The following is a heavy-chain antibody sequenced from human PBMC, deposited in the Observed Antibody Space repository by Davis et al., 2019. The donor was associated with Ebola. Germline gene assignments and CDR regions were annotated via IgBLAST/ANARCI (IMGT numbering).Heavy chain of an antibody. CDR1: GFTFSSYN. V-gene: IGHV3-33*08. J-gene: IGHJ6*02. CDR3: ARGLLRYSYNYGMDV. D-gene: IGHD3-9*01. Sequence: PGGSLRPSCAASGFTFSSYNLNWVRQAPGKGLEWVAVIWYVGSNTYYADSVKGRFTIPRDNSKNTLYLQMNSLRAEDTAVYDCARGLLRYSYNYGMDVWGQGTTVTVSS. CDR2: IWYVGSNT.